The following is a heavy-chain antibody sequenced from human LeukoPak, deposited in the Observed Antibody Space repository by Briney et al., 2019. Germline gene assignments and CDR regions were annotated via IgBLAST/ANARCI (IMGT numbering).Heavy chain of an antibody. CDR1: GFTFSSYG. Sequence: PGRCLRLSCAASGFTFSSYGMHWVRQAPGKGLEWEALIRYDGTNEYYADSVKGRFTISRDNAQNSLYLQMNSLRAEDTAVYYCAREEEYYDILTGNYYYFDYWGRGTLVTVSS. CDR3: AREEEYYDILTGNYYYFDY. CDR2: IRYDGTNE. V-gene: IGHV3-33*01. J-gene: IGHJ4*02. D-gene: IGHD3-9*01.